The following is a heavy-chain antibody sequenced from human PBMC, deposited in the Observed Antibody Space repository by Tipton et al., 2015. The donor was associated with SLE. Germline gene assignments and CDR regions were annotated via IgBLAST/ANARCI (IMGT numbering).Heavy chain of an antibody. CDR2: INHSGST. D-gene: IGHD1-7*01. Sequence: TLSLTCTVSGGSISSHYWSWIRQPPGKGLEWIGEINHSGSTNYNPSLKSRVTISVDTSKNQFSLKLSSVTAADTAVYYCARGYEYNWNYGWGQGTLVTVSS. V-gene: IGHV4-59*08. CDR3: ARGYEYNWNYG. J-gene: IGHJ4*02. CDR1: GGSISSHY.